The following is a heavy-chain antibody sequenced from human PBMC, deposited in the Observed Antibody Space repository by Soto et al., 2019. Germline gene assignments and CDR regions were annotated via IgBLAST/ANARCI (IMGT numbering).Heavy chain of an antibody. Sequence: GGSLRLSYAASGFNFSSYAMSWVRQAPGKGLEWVSALSGSCGSTYYADSVKARFTISRDNSKNTLYLQMNSLRAEDTAVYYCANPAQGYGGNPWSEYFQHLGQGTLVTVSS. D-gene: IGHD4-17*01. CDR1: GFNFSSYA. CDR3: ANPAQGYGGNPWSEYFQH. CDR2: LSGSCGST. J-gene: IGHJ1*01. V-gene: IGHV3-23*01.